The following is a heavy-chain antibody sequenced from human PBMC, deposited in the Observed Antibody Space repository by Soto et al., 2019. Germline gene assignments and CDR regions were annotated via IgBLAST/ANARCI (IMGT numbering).Heavy chain of an antibody. J-gene: IGHJ4*02. V-gene: IGHV4-39*01. CDR2: IYYSGNA. CDR3: ARGLSTTFDY. Sequence: QLQLQESGPGLVKPSETLSLTCTVSGGSISSRSYYWGWIRQPPGKGLEWIGSIYYSGNAYYNPSLKSRVAVSVDTSKNQFSLKVTSVTATDTAVYYCARGLSTTFDYWGQGTLVTVSS. D-gene: IGHD1-1*01. CDR1: GGSISSRSYY.